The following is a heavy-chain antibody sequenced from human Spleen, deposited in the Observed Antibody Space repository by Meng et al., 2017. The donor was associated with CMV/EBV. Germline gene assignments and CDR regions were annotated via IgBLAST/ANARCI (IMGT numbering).Heavy chain of an antibody. D-gene: IGHD3-3*01. Sequence: SFIGYYWSWIRQPPGKGLEWIGEINHSGSTNYNPSLKSRVTISVDTSKNQFSLKLSSVTAADTAVYYCARGPRTIFGVVITQNWFDPWGQGTLVTVSS. CDR2: INHSGST. CDR1: SFIGYY. J-gene: IGHJ5*02. V-gene: IGHV4-34*01. CDR3: ARGPRTIFGVVITQNWFDP.